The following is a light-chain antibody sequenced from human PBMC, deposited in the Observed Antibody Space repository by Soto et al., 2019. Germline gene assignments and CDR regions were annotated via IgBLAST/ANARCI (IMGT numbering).Light chain of an antibody. J-gene: IGLJ3*02. V-gene: IGLV2-8*01. CDR3: CSYAGSNNWV. CDR2: GVS. CDR1: SSDVGEYNY. Sequence: QSVLTQPPSASGAPGQSVTISCTGTSSDVGEYNYVSWYQQHPGKAPKLMIVGVSKRPSGVPDRFSGSKSGTTASLTVSGLEADDDADYYCCSYAGSNNWVFGGGTKLTVL.